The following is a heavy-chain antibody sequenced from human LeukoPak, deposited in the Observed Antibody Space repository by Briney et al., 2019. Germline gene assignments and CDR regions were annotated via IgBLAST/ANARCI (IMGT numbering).Heavy chain of an antibody. CDR2: IKQEGGET. Sequence: PGGSLRLSCAASGFIFTTYWMTWVRQAPGKGLEWVANIKQEGGETYYVDSVKGRFTIFRDNTKTSLYLQMINLRPEDTAMYYCASSVFSFSGSQWDPFDIWGQGTMVTVSS. CDR1: GFIFTTYW. CDR3: ASSVFSFSGSQWDPFDI. V-gene: IGHV3-7*03. D-gene: IGHD6-19*01. J-gene: IGHJ3*02.